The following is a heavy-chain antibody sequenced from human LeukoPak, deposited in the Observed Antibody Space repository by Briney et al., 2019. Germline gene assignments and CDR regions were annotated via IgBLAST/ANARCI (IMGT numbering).Heavy chain of an antibody. V-gene: IGHV1-69*13. Sequence: SVKVSCKASGGTFSSYAISWARQAPGQGLEWMGGIIPIIGTANYAQKFQGRVTITADESTSTAYMELSSLRSEDTAVYYCASNREGVSRGSGSYSDYWGQGTLVTVSS. J-gene: IGHJ4*02. CDR3: ASNREGVSRGSGSYSDY. CDR2: IIPIIGTA. D-gene: IGHD3-10*01. CDR1: GGTFSSYA.